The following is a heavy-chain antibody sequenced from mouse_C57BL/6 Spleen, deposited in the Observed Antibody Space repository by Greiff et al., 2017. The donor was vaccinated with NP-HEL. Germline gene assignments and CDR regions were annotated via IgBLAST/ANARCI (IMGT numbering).Heavy chain of an antibody. CDR1: GYTFTSYT. D-gene: IGHD1-1*01. J-gene: IGHJ2*01. V-gene: IGHV1-4*01. CDR3: ARNPPITTVVAPYFDY. CDR2: INPSSGYT. Sequence: LKQSGAELARPGASVKMSCKASGYTFTSYTMHWVKQRPGQGLEWIGYINPSSGYTKYNQKFKDKATLTADKSSSTAYMQLSSLTSEDSAVYYCARNPPITTVVAPYFDYWGQGTTLTVSS.